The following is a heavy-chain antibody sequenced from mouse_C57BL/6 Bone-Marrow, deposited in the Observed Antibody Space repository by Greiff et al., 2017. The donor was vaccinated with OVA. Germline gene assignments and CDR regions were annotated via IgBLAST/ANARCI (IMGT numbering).Heavy chain of an antibody. D-gene: IGHD2-4*01. V-gene: IGHV1-7*01. Sequence: VQLQQSGAELAKPGASVKLSCKASGYTFTSYWMHWVQQRPGQGLEWIGYINPSSGYTKYNQKCKDKATLTADKSSSTAYMQVSSRTYEDSAVYYCARRVDYDGYWGQGTTLTVSS. CDR2: INPSSGYT. CDR3: ARRVDYDGY. CDR1: GYTFTSYW. J-gene: IGHJ2*01.